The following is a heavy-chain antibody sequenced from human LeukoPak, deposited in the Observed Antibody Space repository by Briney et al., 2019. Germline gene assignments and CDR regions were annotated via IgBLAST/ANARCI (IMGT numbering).Heavy chain of an antibody. Sequence: ASVKVSCKASGYTFTSYAMNWVRQAPGQWLEWMGWIDTNTGNPTYAQGFTGRFVFSLDTSVSTAYLQISSLKAEDTAVYYCARERSYDFWSGYYTGSIDYWGQGTLVTVSS. CDR1: GYTFTSYA. J-gene: IGHJ4*02. CDR2: IDTNTGNP. CDR3: ARERSYDFWSGYYTGSIDY. D-gene: IGHD3-3*01. V-gene: IGHV7-4-1*02.